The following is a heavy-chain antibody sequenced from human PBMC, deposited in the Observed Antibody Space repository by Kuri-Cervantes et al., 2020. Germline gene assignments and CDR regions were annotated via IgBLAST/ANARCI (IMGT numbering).Heavy chain of an antibody. Sequence: SETLSLTCAVYGGSFSDYYWGWIRQPPGKGLEWIGSIYHSGSTYYNPSLKSRVTISVDTSKNQFSLKLSSVTAADTAVYYCARVRYSSSWYDYWGQGTLVTVSS. J-gene: IGHJ4*02. V-gene: IGHV4-34*01. CDR2: IYHSGST. D-gene: IGHD6-13*01. CDR1: GGSFSDYY. CDR3: ARVRYSSSWYDY.